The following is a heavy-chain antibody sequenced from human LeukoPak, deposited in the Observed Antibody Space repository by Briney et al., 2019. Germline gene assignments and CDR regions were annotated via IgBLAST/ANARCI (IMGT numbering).Heavy chain of an antibody. CDR1: GFTFDDYA. J-gene: IGHJ4*02. D-gene: IGHD2-2*01. CDR2: ISGSGGST. V-gene: IGHV3-23*01. CDR3: AKVAFVVVPAATRNYFDY. Sequence: HPGGSLRLSCAASGFTFDDYAMHWVRQAPGKGLEWVSAISGSGGSTYYADSVKGRFTISRDNSKNTLYLQMNSLRAEDTAVYYCAKVAFVVVPAATRNYFDYWGQGTLVTVSS.